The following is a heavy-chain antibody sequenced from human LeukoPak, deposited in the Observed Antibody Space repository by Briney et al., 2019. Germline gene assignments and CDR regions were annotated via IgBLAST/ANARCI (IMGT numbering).Heavy chain of an antibody. CDR2: ITPIFGTA. D-gene: IGHD6-13*01. CDR3: AVDSSSWTFDY. V-gene: IGHV1-69*05. Sequence: SVKVSCKASGGTFSSYAISWVRQAPGQGLEWMGRITPIFGTANYAQKFQGRVTITTDESTSAAYMELSSLRSEDTAVYYCAVDSSSWTFDYWGQGTLVTVSS. CDR1: GGTFSSYA. J-gene: IGHJ4*02.